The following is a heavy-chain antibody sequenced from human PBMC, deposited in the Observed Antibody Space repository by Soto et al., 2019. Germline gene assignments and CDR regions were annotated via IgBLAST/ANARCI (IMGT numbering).Heavy chain of an antibody. CDR2: INPSGGST. CDR1: GYTFTSYY. J-gene: IGHJ4*02. D-gene: IGHD3-22*01. CDR3: ASGSWYYDSSGYSPFDI. V-gene: IGHV1-46*01. Sequence: QVQLVQSGAEVKKPGASVKVSCKASGYTFTSYYMHWVRQAPGQGLEWMGIINPSGGSTSYAQKFQGRVTMTRDTSTSTVYMELSSLRSEDTAVYYCASGSWYYDSSGYSPFDIWGQGTLVTVSS.